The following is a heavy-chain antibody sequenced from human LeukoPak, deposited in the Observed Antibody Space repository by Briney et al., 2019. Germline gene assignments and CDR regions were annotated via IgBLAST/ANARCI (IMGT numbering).Heavy chain of an antibody. V-gene: IGHV1-2*02. D-gene: IGHD2-2*02. Sequence: ASVKVSCNASGYTFTGYYMHWVRQAPGQGLEWMGWINPNSGGTNYAQKFQGRVTMTRDTSISTAYMELSRLRSDDTAVYYCAYYCSSTSCYSLDFDYWGQGTLVTVSS. CDR1: GYTFTGYY. CDR2: INPNSGGT. CDR3: AYYCSSTSCYSLDFDY. J-gene: IGHJ4*02.